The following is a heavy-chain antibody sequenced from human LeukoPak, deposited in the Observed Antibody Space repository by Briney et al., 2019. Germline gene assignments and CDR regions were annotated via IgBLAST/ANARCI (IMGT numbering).Heavy chain of an antibody. CDR1: GFDFYRYA. Sequence: GGSLRLSCAASGFDFYRYALHWVRQAPGKGLEWVAGISYDGNKKLYADSVKGRFTISRDNSKNSLYLQMDSLRAEDTAVFFCARNDYSTSSGYDSWGQGTLVTVSS. D-gene: IGHD6-6*01. J-gene: IGHJ4*02. CDR2: ISYDGNKK. V-gene: IGHV3-30-3*01. CDR3: ARNDYSTSSGYDS.